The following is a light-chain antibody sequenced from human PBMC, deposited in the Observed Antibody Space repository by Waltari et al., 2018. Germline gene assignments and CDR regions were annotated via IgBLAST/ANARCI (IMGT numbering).Light chain of an antibody. CDR3: HSRDSTSTRV. J-gene: IGLJ3*02. CDR2: GPD. V-gene: IGLV3-19*01. CDR1: SLRKFS. Sequence: SSELNQDPAVSVALGQIVKITCQGDSLRKFSASWYQQRPGQAPILVLYGPDYRPSGIPGRFSGSTSGGTASLTITGAQAEDEAVYYCHSRDSTSTRVFGGGTRLTV.